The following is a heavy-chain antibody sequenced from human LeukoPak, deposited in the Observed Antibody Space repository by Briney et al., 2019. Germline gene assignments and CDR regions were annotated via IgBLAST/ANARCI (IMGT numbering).Heavy chain of an antibody. CDR2: MSYDGSNK. CDR1: GFTFSSYC. J-gene: IGHJ2*01. CDR3: AKGSYGSGKYWYFDL. D-gene: IGHD3-10*01. V-gene: IGHV3-30*18. Sequence: PGKSLRLSCAASGFTFSSYCMHWVRQAPGKGLEWVAVMSYDGSNKYYADSVKDRFTISRDNSKNTLYLEMNSLRAEDMAVYYCAKGSYGSGKYWYFDLWGRGTLVTVSS.